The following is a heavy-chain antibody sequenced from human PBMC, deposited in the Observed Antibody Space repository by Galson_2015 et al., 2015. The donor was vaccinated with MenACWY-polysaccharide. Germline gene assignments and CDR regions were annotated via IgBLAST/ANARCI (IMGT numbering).Heavy chain of an antibody. V-gene: IGHV3-73*01. CDR2: IKSKTNRYAT. CDR1: GFTFSDST. CDR3: TRGGDSEY. Sequence: SLRLSCAASGFTFSDSTMHWVRQASGKGLEWVGRIKSKTNRYATAYAASAKGRFTISRDDSKNTAYLQMNSLKTEDTAVYYCTRGGDSEYWGQGTLVTVSS. J-gene: IGHJ4*02. D-gene: IGHD2-21*02.